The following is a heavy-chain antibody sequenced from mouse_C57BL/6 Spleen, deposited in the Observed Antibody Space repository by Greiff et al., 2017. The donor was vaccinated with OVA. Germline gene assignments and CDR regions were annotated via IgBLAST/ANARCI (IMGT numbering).Heavy chain of an antibody. CDR3: ARRGYYGSSSAWFAY. D-gene: IGHD1-1*01. CDR2: INPNNGGT. Sequence: SGPELVKPGASVKIPCKASGYTFTDYNMDWVKQSHGKSLEWIGDINPNNGGTIYNQKFKGKATLTVDKSSSTAYMELRSLTSEDTAVYYCARRGYYGSSSAWFAYWGQGTLVTVSA. J-gene: IGHJ3*01. CDR1: GYTFTDYN. V-gene: IGHV1-18*01.